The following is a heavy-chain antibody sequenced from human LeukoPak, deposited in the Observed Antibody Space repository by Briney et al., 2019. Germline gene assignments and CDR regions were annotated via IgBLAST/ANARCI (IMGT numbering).Heavy chain of an antibody. J-gene: IGHJ3*02. Sequence: ASVKVSCKASGYTFTSYGISWVRQAPGQGLEWMGWINPNSGGTNYAQKFQGRVTMTRDTSISTAYMELSRLRSDDTAVYYCAREGGDPGRAFDIWGQGTMVTVSS. CDR3: AREGGDPGRAFDI. D-gene: IGHD2-21*02. CDR1: GYTFTSYG. V-gene: IGHV1-2*02. CDR2: INPNSGGT.